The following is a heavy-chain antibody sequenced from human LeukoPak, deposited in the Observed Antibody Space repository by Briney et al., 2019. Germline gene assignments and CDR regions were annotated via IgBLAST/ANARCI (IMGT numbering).Heavy chain of an antibody. Sequence: GGSLRLSCAASGFTFSSYGMHWVRQAPGKGLEWVAVIWYDGSNKYYADSVKGRFTISRDNSKNTLYLQMNSLRAEDTAVYYCAGDWYQGELLSAADYGGQGTLVTVS. CDR3: AGDWYQGELLSAADY. CDR1: GFTFSSYG. CDR2: IWYDGSNK. D-gene: IGHD1-26*01. V-gene: IGHV3-33*01. J-gene: IGHJ4*02.